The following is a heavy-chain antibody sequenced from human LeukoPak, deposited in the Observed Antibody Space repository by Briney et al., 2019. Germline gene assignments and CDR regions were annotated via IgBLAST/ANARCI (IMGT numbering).Heavy chain of an antibody. CDR2: INSSGGST. V-gene: IGHV1-46*01. Sequence: ASVKVSCKASGYTFTSYYMHWVRQPPGQGLEWMGIINSSGGSTSYAQKFQGRVTMTRDTSTSTVYMELSSLRSEDKAVYYCARGAPPYSSSWYPLDYWGQGTLVTVSS. CDR1: GYTFTSYY. D-gene: IGHD6-13*01. CDR3: ARGAPPYSSSWYPLDY. J-gene: IGHJ4*02.